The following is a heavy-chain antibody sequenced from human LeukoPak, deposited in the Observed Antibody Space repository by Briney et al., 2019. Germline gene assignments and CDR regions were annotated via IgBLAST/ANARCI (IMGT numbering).Heavy chain of an antibody. CDR2: ISGSGGST. CDR1: GLTFSSYA. Sequence: GGSLRLSCAASGLTFSSYAMSWVRQAPGKGLEWVSAISGSGGSTYYADSVKGRFTISRDNSKNTLYLQMNSLRAEDTAVYYCAGKYYYGSGSYFPMDVWGQGTTVTVSS. D-gene: IGHD3-10*01. V-gene: IGHV3-23*01. J-gene: IGHJ6*02. CDR3: AGKYYYGSGSYFPMDV.